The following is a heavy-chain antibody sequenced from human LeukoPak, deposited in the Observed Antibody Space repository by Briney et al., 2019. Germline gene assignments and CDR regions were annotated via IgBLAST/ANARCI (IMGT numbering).Heavy chain of an antibody. CDR3: ARGVKVKYGSGSYYNDY. D-gene: IGHD3-10*01. V-gene: IGHV1-8*01. J-gene: IGHJ4*02. CDR1: GYTFTSYD. Sequence: ASVKVSCKASGYTFTSYDMNWVRQASGQGLAWMGWMNPNSGNTGYAQKFQGRVTTTSTTSMSTAYMKLRSLSSEDTAVYYSARGVKVKYGSGSYYNDYGGQATLATASS. CDR2: MNPNSGNT.